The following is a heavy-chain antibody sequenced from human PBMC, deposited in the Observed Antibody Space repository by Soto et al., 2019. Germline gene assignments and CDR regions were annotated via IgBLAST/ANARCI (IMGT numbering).Heavy chain of an antibody. CDR2: IIPIFGTA. D-gene: IGHD4-17*01. CDR1: GGTFSSYA. V-gene: IGHV1-69*01. Sequence: QVQLVQSGAEEKKPGSSVKVSCKSSGGTFSSYAISWVRQAPGQGLEWMGGIIPIFGTANYAQKFQGRVTITADESTSTAYMELSSLRSEDTAVYYCARGRDDYGDYEHFDYWGQGTLVTVSS. CDR3: ARGRDDYGDYEHFDY. J-gene: IGHJ4*02.